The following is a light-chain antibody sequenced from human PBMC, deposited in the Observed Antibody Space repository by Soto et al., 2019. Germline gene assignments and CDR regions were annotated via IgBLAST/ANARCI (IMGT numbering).Light chain of an antibody. CDR1: QSVSNNY. V-gene: IGKV3-20*01. CDR3: KQYGSSGT. CDR2: GAS. J-gene: IGKJ1*01. Sequence: VLTQSPGTLSLSAGDRATLSCRASQSVSNNYLAWYQQKPGQAPRLLIYGASNRATGIPDRFSGSGSGTDFTLTIRRLEPEDFAVYYCKQYGSSGTCGQGTKVDIK.